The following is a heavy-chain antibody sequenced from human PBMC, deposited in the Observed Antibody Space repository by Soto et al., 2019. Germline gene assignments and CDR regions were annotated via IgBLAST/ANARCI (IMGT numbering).Heavy chain of an antibody. CDR3: ARDNLMVRGVTRRTAIHLFDY. J-gene: IGHJ4*02. Sequence: PSETLSLTCNVSSVPISEYSWSWVRQSRGNGLEWIGYIYYSGSTNYNPSLKSRVTISVDTSKNQFSLKLSSGTAADTAVYYCARDNLMVRGVTRRTAIHLFDYWGQGTLVTVSS. CDR1: SVPISEYS. CDR2: IYYSGST. V-gene: IGHV4-59*01. D-gene: IGHD3-10*01.